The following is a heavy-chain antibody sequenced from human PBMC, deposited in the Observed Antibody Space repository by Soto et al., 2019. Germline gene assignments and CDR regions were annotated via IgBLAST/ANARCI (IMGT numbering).Heavy chain of an antibody. Sequence: QVQLQESGPGLVKPSQTLSLTCTVSGDSISDVDYYWSWVRQTPREGLEWIGAFYDSGTSYYSPSLKSRMTISVDSSKNQFSLTLTSVTAADTAVYYCARGTRDYFDTTGPGYGMDVWGQGTKVTV. CDR3: ARGTRDYFDTTGPGYGMDV. J-gene: IGHJ6*02. CDR2: FYDSGTS. D-gene: IGHD3-22*01. CDR1: GDSISDVDYY. V-gene: IGHV4-30-4*01.